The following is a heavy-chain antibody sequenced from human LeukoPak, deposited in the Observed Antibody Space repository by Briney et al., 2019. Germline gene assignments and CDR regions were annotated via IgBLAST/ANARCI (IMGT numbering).Heavy chain of an antibody. CDR3: ARWSGYYYCFDY. Sequence: SQTLSLTCTVSGGSISSGGYYWSWIRQHPGKGLEWIGYIYYSGSTYYNPSLKSRVTISVDTSKNQFSLKLSSATAADTAVYYCARWSGYYYCFDYWGQGTLVTVSS. J-gene: IGHJ4*02. V-gene: IGHV4-31*03. D-gene: IGHD3-3*01. CDR2: IYYSGST. CDR1: GGSISSGGYY.